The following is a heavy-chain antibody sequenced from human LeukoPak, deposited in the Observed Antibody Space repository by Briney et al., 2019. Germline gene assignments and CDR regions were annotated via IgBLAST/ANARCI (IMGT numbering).Heavy chain of an antibody. D-gene: IGHD2/OR15-2a*01. V-gene: IGHV1-69*05. J-gene: IGHJ4*02. CDR1: GGTFSSYA. CDR2: IIPIFGTA. CDR3: ARSADYFAYVDY. Sequence: SVTVSCTASGGTFSSYAISWVRQAPGQGLEWMGGIIPIFGTANYAQKFQGRVTITTDESTSTAYMELSSLRSEDTAVYYCARSADYFAYVDYWGQGTLVTVSS.